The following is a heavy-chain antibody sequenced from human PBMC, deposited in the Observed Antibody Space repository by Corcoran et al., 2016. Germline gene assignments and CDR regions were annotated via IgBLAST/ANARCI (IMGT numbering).Heavy chain of an antibody. CDR2: IRSRPNSYAT. J-gene: IGHJ6*02. CDR1: GFTFSDSA. Sequence: EVQLVESGGDLVQPGGSLRLSCAASGFTFSDSAIHWVRQASGKGLEWVGRIRSRPNSYATAYAASPGGRFTISRDDSKNTAYLQMNSLKTEDTAVYDCTRGIGGYGMDVWGQGTTVTVSS. D-gene: IGHD3-16*01. CDR3: TRGIGGYGMDV. V-gene: IGHV3-73*02.